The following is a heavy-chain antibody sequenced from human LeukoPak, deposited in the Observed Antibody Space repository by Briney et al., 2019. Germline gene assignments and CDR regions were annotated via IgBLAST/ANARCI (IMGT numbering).Heavy chain of an antibody. CDR3: ASSEYSSSSGYYYYMDV. J-gene: IGHJ6*03. Sequence: ASVKVSCKASGGTFSSYAISWVRQAPGQGLEWMGRIIPILGIANYAQKFQGRVTITADKSTSTAYMELSSLRSEDTAVYYCASSEYSSSSGYYYYMDVWGKGTTVTVSS. V-gene: IGHV1-69*04. CDR2: IIPILGIA. D-gene: IGHD6-6*01. CDR1: GGTFSSYA.